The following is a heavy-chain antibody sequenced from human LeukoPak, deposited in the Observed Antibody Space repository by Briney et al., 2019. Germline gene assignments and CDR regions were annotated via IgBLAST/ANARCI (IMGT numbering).Heavy chain of an antibody. CDR2: IKSETGGGTT. D-gene: IGHD4-17*01. V-gene: IGHV3-15*01. Sequence: GGSLRLSCAAPGFPFTNAWMSWVRQAPGKGLEWVGRIKSETGGGTTDYPAPVKGRFSISRDDSKNTLYLQMNSLKTEDTAVYYCTTVTWTTVIEYWGQGTLVTVSS. CDR3: TTVTWTTVIEY. J-gene: IGHJ4*02. CDR1: GFPFTNAW.